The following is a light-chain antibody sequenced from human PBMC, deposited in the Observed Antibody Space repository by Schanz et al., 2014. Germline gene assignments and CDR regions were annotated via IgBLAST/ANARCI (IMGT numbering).Light chain of an antibody. CDR2: EDN. CDR1: SSDIGSYNL. V-gene: IGLV2-23*01. Sequence: QSALTQPASVSGSPGQSITISCTGTSSDIGSYNLVSWYQQHLDKAPKLMIYEDNKRPSGVSNRFSGSKSDNAASLTISGLQAEDEADYYCCSYAGGNYWVFGGGTKLTVL. J-gene: IGLJ3*02. CDR3: CSYAGGNYWV.